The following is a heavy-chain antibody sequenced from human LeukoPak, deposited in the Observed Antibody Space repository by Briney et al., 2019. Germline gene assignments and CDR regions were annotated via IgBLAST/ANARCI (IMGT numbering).Heavy chain of an antibody. Sequence: GGSLRLSCAASGLTFSDYSMTWVRQAPGKGLFWVSGISAGGGSTYYADSVKGRFSISRDNAKNTLYLQMNSLRAEDTAVYYCARGSSVVGLDWGQGTLVTVSS. CDR3: ARGSSVVGLD. J-gene: IGHJ4*02. D-gene: IGHD2-15*01. V-gene: IGHV3-23*01. CDR1: GLTFSDYS. CDR2: ISAGGGST.